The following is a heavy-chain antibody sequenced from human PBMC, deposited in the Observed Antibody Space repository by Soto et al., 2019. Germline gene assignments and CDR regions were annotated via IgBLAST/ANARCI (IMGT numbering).Heavy chain of an antibody. CDR2: IWYDGSNK. Sequence: QVQLVESGGGVVQPGRSLRLSCAASGFTFSSYGMHWVRQAPGKGLEWVAVIWYDGSNKYYADSVKGRFTISRDNSKITLDLQMNSLRAEDTAVYYCAREEGARYYDRDADYYYGMDVGGQGTTVTVSS. CDR1: GFTFSSYG. V-gene: IGHV3-33*01. D-gene: IGHD3-22*01. J-gene: IGHJ6*02. CDR3: AREEGARYYDRDADYYYGMDV.